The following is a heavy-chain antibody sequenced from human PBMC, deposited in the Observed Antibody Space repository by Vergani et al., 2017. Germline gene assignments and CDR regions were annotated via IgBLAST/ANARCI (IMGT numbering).Heavy chain of an antibody. CDR3: TRVTIAAAGKRYYYYGMDV. CDR1: GFTFSNAW. CDR2: IKSKTDGGTT. Sequence: EVQLVESGGGLVKPGGSLRLSCAASGFTFSNAWMSWVRQAPGKGLEWVGRIKSKTDGGTTDYAAPVKGRFTISRDDSKSIAYLQMNSLKTEDTAVYYCTRVTIAAAGKRYYYYGMDVWGQGTTVTVSS. D-gene: IGHD6-13*01. J-gene: IGHJ6*02. V-gene: IGHV3-15*01.